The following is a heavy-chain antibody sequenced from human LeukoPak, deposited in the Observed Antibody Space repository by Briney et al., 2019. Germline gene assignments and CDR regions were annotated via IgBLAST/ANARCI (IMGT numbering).Heavy chain of an antibody. CDR1: GGSISTSTYS. CDR3: ARGRGWELLLDY. D-gene: IGHD1-26*01. J-gene: IGHJ4*02. Sequence: SETLSLTCTVSGGSISTSTYSWGWIRQPPEKGLEWIGRIYTSGSTNYNPSLKSRVTMSVDTSKNQFSLKLSSVTAADTAVYYCARGRGWELLLDYWGQGTLVTVSS. CDR2: IYTSGST. V-gene: IGHV4-61*05.